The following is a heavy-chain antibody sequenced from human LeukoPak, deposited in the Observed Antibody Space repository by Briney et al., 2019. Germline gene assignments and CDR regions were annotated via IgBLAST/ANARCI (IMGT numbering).Heavy chain of an antibody. CDR2: IKTDGSTT. CDR1: GFTFSSYW. J-gene: IGHJ4*02. Sequence: PGGSLRLSCAASGFTFSSYWMHWVRQAPRKGLVWVSRIKTDGSTTSYADSVKGRFTISRDNAKNSLYLQLNSLRAEDTAVYYCATSRYYDFWTEHYGYFDYWGQGTLVTVSS. D-gene: IGHD3/OR15-3a*01. V-gene: IGHV3-74*01. CDR3: ATSRYYDFWTEHYGYFDY.